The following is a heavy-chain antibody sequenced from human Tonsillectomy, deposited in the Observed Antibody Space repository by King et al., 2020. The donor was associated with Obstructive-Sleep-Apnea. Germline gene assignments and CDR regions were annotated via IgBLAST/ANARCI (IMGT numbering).Heavy chain of an antibody. D-gene: IGHD2-21*02. V-gene: IGHV3-21*01. CDR2: ISSSSSYI. CDR1: GFTFSSYS. CDR3: ARSSSGGDSSD. J-gene: IGHJ4*02. Sequence: VQLVESGGGLVKPGGSLRLSCAASGFTFSSYSMNWVRQAPGKGLEWVSSISSSSSYIHYADSVKGRFTISRDNAKNSLYLQMDSLRAEDTAVYYCARSSSGGDSSDWGQGTLVTVSS.